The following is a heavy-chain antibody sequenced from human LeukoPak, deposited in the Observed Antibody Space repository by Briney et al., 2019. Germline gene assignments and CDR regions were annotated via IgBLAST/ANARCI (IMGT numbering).Heavy chain of an antibody. CDR3: ARVGVAGPFDY. Sequence: ASVTVCCKASGYTFTSYYMHWVRQAPGQGLEWMGIINPSGGSTSYAQKFQGRVTMTRDTSTSTVYMELSSLRAEDTAVYYCARVGVAGPFDYWGQGTLVTVSS. CDR1: GYTFTSYY. V-gene: IGHV1-46*01. CDR2: INPSGGST. D-gene: IGHD6-19*01. J-gene: IGHJ4*02.